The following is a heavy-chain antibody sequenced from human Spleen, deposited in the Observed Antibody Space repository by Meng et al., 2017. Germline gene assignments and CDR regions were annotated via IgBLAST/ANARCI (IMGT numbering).Heavy chain of an antibody. D-gene: IGHD3-10*01. V-gene: IGHV1-8*03. CDR2: MNPNSGNT. Sequence: ASVKVCKASGYTFTNYDINWVRQATGQGLEWMGWMNPNSGNTGYAQKFQGRVTITRNTSISTAYMELSSLRSEDTAVYYCARCPSSVSGSSKTEFEYWGQGTLVTVSS. CDR1: GYTFTNYD. J-gene: IGHJ4*02. CDR3: ARCPSSVSGSSKTEFEY.